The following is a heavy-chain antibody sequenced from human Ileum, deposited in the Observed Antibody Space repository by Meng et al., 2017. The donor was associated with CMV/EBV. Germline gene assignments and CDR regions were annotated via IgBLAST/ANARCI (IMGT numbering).Heavy chain of an antibody. Sequence: ASVKVSCKASGYTFIDRYMHWVRQAPGQGLEWTGWINPNSGGTNYAQKFQGRVTMTRDTSIGTAFMELTRLRSDDTAVYYCARGDSSGYFSYYYGMDVWGQGTTVTVSS. D-gene: IGHD3-22*01. V-gene: IGHV1-2*02. CDR2: INPNSGGT. CDR1: GYTFIDRY. J-gene: IGHJ6*02. CDR3: ARGDSSGYFSYYYGMDV.